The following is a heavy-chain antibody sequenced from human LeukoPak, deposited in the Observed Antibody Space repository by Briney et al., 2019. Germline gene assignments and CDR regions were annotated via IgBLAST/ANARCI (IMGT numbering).Heavy chain of an antibody. V-gene: IGHV3-48*01. CDR2: ISSSSSTI. J-gene: IGHJ4*02. Sequence: GGSLRLSCAASGFTFSSYAMNWVRQAPGKGLEWVSYISSSSSTIYYADSVKGQFTISRDNAKNSLYLQMNSLRAEDTAVYYCARGGGKRWLQIDYWGQGTLVTVSS. CDR3: ARGGGKRWLQIDY. CDR1: GFTFSSYA. D-gene: IGHD5-24*01.